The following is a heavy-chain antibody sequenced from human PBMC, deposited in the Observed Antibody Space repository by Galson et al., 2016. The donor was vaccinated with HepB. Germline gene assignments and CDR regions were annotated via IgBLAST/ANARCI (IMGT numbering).Heavy chain of an antibody. CDR1: TDPISGYY. D-gene: IGHD6-6*01. CDR3: ARSSIATRSFDS. Sequence: ETLSLTCTVSTDPISGYYWLWVRQPPGRGLEWIGDIYYIGSVNYNPSIKGRVAISIDTSKKQFSLQVTSVTAADTAVYFCARSSIATRSFDSWSQGTLVTVSS. CDR2: IYYIGSV. V-gene: IGHV4-59*12. J-gene: IGHJ4*02.